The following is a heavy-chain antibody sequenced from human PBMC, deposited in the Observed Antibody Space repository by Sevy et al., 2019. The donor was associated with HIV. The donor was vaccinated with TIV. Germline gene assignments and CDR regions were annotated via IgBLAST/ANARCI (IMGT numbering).Heavy chain of an antibody. D-gene: IGHD6-25*01. CDR2: ISGRDTGT. V-gene: IGHV3-23*01. CDR3: AKDLERSDAFDI. Sequence: GGSLRLSCAVSGFTFSNYAMSWVRQAPGKGLEWVSAISGRDTGTFYAASVKGRFTISRDNSKNTLYRQMNSLRAEDTAVYYCAKDLERSDAFDIWGQGTMVTVSS. J-gene: IGHJ3*02. CDR1: GFTFSNYA.